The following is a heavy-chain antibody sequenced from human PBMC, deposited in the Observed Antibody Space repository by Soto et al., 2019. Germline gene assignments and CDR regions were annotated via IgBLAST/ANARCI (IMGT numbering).Heavy chain of an antibody. J-gene: IGHJ4*02. Sequence: QVQLQESGPGLVKPSQTLSLTCTVSGGSISSGGYYWSWIRQHPGKGLEWIGYIYYSGSTYYNPSLKSRVTIXXDXSXSQFSLKLSSVTAADTAVYYCARHYDYGDYGRHFDYWGQGTLVTVSS. V-gene: IGHV4-31*03. CDR3: ARHYDYGDYGRHFDY. CDR2: IYYSGST. CDR1: GGSISSGGYY. D-gene: IGHD4-17*01.